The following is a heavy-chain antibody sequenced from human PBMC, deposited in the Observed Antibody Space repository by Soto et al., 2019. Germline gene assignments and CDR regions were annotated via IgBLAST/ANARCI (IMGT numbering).Heavy chain of an antibody. J-gene: IGHJ2*01. Sequence: QVQLVESGGGVVQPGRSLRLSCAASGFTFSSYGMHWVRQAPGKGLEWVAVISYDGSNKYYADSVKGRFTISRDNSKNTLYLQMNSLRAEDTAVYYCAKGRWEMATITSEYFDLWGRGTLVTVSS. CDR2: ISYDGSNK. CDR3: AKGRWEMATITSEYFDL. V-gene: IGHV3-30*18. D-gene: IGHD5-12*01. CDR1: GFTFSSYG.